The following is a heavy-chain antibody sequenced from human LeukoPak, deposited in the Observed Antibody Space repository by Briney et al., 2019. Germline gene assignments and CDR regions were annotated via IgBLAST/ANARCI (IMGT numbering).Heavy chain of an antibody. CDR2: INHSGST. V-gene: IGHV4-34*01. D-gene: IGHD6-13*01. J-gene: IGHJ5*02. CDR3: ARHSRLPHSSGFDP. Sequence: PSETLSLTCVVYGGSFSGYYRSWIRQPPGKGLEWIGEINHSGSTNYNPSLKSRVTISVDTSKNQFSLKLSSVTAADTAVYYCARHSRLPHSSGFDPWGQGTLVTVSS. CDR1: GGSFSGYY.